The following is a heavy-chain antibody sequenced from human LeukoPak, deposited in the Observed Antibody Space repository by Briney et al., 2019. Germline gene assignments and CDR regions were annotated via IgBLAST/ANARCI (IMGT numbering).Heavy chain of an antibody. V-gene: IGHV4-39*07. Sequence: SETLSLTCTVSGGSISSTSYYWGWIRQSPGKGLEWIGSFYYSGSTYYNPSLKSRVTISLDTSKNQFSLRLSSVTAADTAVYYCARDRFRIAAIAIYNYFDPWGQGTLVTVSS. CDR1: GGSISSTSYY. CDR2: FYYSGST. J-gene: IGHJ5*02. D-gene: IGHD6-13*01. CDR3: ARDRFRIAAIAIYNYFDP.